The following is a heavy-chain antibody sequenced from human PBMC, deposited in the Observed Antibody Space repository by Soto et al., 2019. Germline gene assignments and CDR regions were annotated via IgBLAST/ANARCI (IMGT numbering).Heavy chain of an antibody. D-gene: IGHD1-26*01. CDR1: GYPFTSFG. V-gene: IGHV1-18*04. CDR3: ARDNAREDYYYYYGMDV. Sequence: QVQLVQSGAEVKKPGASVKVSCTASGYPFTSFGISWVRQAPGQGVEWMGWIRPYNGDTNSAQNLQGRVTMTTDTSTNTAYMELRSLRSDDTAVYYCARDNAREDYYYYYGMDVWGQGTTVTVSS. J-gene: IGHJ6*02. CDR2: IRPYNGDT.